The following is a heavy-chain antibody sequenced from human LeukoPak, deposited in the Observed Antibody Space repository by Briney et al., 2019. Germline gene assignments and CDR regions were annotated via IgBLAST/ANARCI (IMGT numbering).Heavy chain of an antibody. CDR3: AKDGAPHSQLAGTSHDY. Sequence: PGGSLRLSCAASGFTFDDYAMHWVRQAPGKGLEWVSGISWNSGSIGYADSVKGRFTISRDNSKNTLYLQMNSLRAEDTAVYYCAKDGAPHSQLAGTSHDYWGQGTLVTVSS. J-gene: IGHJ4*02. CDR2: ISWNSGSI. CDR1: GFTFDDYA. V-gene: IGHV3-9*01. D-gene: IGHD6-6*01.